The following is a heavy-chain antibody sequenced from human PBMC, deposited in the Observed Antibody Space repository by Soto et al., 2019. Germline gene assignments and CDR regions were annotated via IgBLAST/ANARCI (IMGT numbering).Heavy chain of an antibody. J-gene: IGHJ6*02. CDR2: IIPIFGTA. V-gene: IGHV1-69*01. CDR1: GGTFSSYA. CDR3: ARDHPSRYSSSFVNYYYGMDV. Sequence: QVQLVQSGAEVQKPGSSVKVSCKASGGTFSSYAISWVRQAPGQGLEWMGGIIPIFGTANYAQKFQGRVTITADESTSTAYMELSSLRSEDTAVYYCARDHPSRYSSSFVNYYYGMDVWGQGTTVTVSS. D-gene: IGHD6-6*01.